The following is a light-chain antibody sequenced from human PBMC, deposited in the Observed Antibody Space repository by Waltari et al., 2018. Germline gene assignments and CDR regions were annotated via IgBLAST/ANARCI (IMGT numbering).Light chain of an antibody. V-gene: IGKV3-15*01. CDR1: QSVSSS. Sequence: EIVLTQSPVTLSLSPGERATLSCRASQSVSSSLAWYHRKPGQAPRLLIYGASTKATGIPDRFSGSASGTDFTLTISSLEPEDFAVYYCQQYSNWPYSFGQGTKVEIK. J-gene: IGKJ2*03. CDR2: GAS. CDR3: QQYSNWPYS.